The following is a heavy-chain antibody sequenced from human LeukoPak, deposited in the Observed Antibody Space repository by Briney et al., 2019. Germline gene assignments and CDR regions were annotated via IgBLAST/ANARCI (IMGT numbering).Heavy chain of an antibody. CDR1: GLTFSSYN. V-gene: IGHV3-21*01. CDR2: ISSSSSYI. CDR3: ARDQLTMVRTTSDDY. Sequence: SGGSLRLSCAASGLTFSSYNMNWVRQAPGKGLEWVSSISSSSSYIYYADSVKGRFTISRDNAKNSLYLQMNSLRAEDTAVYYCARDQLTMVRTTSDDYWGQGTLVTVSS. D-gene: IGHD3-10*01. J-gene: IGHJ4*02.